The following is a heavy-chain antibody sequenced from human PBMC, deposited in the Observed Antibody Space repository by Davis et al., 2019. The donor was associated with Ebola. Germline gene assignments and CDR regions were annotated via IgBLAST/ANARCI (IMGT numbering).Heavy chain of an antibody. D-gene: IGHD2-21*01. CDR2: ISAYNGNT. Sequence: ASVKVSCKASGYTFTSYGISWVRQAPGQGLEWMGWISAYNGNTNYAQKLQGRVTMTTDTSTSTAYMELSRLRSDDTAVYYCAAYCGGDCYHPWGQGTLVTVSS. CDR3: AAYCGGDCYHP. V-gene: IGHV1-18*01. CDR1: GYTFTSYG. J-gene: IGHJ5*02.